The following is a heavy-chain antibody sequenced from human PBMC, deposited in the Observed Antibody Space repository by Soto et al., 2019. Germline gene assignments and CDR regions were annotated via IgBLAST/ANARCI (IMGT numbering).Heavy chain of an antibody. CDR2: ISTYNGNT. CDR1: GYTFTSYD. Sequence: QVQLAQSGAEVKKPGASVKVSCKASGYTFTSYDIRWVRQAPGQGLEWMGWISTYNGNTNYAQKLQGRVTMTTDTSTSTAYMELRSLRSDDTAVYYCARGFRVAATRWWFDPWGQGTLVTVSS. V-gene: IGHV1-18*01. J-gene: IGHJ5*02. D-gene: IGHD2-15*01. CDR3: ARGFRVAATRWWFDP.